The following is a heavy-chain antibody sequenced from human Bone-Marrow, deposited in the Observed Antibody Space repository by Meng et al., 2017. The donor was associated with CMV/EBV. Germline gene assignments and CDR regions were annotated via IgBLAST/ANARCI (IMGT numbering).Heavy chain of an antibody. V-gene: IGHV4-39*07. CDR3: ARGGELLTVDY. D-gene: IGHD1-26*01. Sequence: SETLSLTCTVSGGSISSSSYYWGWIRQPPGKGLEWIGSIYYSGSTNYNPSLKSRVTISVDTSKNQFSLKLSSVTAADTAVYYCARGGELLTVDYSGQGTLVTVSS. CDR1: GGSISSSSYY. J-gene: IGHJ4*02. CDR2: IYYSGST.